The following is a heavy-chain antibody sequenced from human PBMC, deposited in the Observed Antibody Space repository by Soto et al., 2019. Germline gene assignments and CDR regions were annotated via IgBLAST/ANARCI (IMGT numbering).Heavy chain of an antibody. Sequence: PVGSLRLSCAASGFTFSVFGMHWVRQAPGKGPEWVAVISHEGNSKHYADSVKGRFTISRDNAKNTLSLLMDSLRPEDTALYYCAKTITLSPSDDSRGRGALIDHWGQGTLVTVSS. J-gene: IGHJ4*02. CDR3: AKTITLSPSDDSRGRGALIDH. CDR1: GFTFSVFG. V-gene: IGHV3-30*18. CDR2: ISHEGNSK. D-gene: IGHD6-19*01.